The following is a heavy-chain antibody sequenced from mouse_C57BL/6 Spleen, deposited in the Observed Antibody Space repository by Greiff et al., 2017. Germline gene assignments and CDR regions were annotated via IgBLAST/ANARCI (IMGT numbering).Heavy chain of an antibody. CDR1: GYTFTSYW. Sequence: VQLQQSGAELAKPGASVKLSCKASGYTFTSYWMHWVKQRPGQGLEWIGYINPSSGYTKYNQKFKDKATLTADKSSSTAYMQLSSLTYEDSAVYYCARVYYSKEDWFAYWGQGTLVTVSA. V-gene: IGHV1-7*01. J-gene: IGHJ3*01. D-gene: IGHD2-5*01. CDR3: ARVYYSKEDWFAY. CDR2: INPSSGYT.